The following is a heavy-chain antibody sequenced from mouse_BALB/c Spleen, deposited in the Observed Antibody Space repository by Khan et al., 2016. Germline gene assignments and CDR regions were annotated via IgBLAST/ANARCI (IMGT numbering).Heavy chain of an antibody. Sequence: EVKLEVSGGGLVQPGGSMKLSCVASGFTFSNYWMNWVRQSPEKGLEWVAEIRLKSNNYATHYAESVKGRFTISRDDSKSSVYLQMNNLRAEDTGIYYCTRSYYGSRSFDYWGQGTTLTVSS. D-gene: IGHD1-1*01. CDR3: TRSYYGSRSFDY. V-gene: IGHV6-6*02. CDR2: IRLKSNNYAT. J-gene: IGHJ2*01. CDR1: GFTFSNYW.